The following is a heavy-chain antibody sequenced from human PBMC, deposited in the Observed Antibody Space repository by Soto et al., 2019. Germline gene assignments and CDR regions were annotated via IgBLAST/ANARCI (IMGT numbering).Heavy chain of an antibody. CDR3: ARNSPRLTGYYRDPFLTRYYYYYMDV. V-gene: IGHV4-34*01. J-gene: IGHJ6*03. D-gene: IGHD3-9*01. Sequence: SETLSLTCAVYGGSFSGYYWSWIRQPPGKGLEWIGEINHSGSTNYNPSLKSRVTISVDTSKNQFSLKLSSVTAADTAVYYCARNSPRLTGYYRDPFLTRYYYYYMDVWGKGTTVTVSS. CDR1: GGSFSGYY. CDR2: INHSGST.